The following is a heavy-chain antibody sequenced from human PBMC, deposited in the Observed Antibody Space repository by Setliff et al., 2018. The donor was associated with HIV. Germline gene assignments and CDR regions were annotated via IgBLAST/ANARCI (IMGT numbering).Heavy chain of an antibody. Sequence: SVKVSCKASGGTFSSYPISWVRQAPGQGLEWMGGIIPILGTTHYAQKFQGRVTVTADESTSTAYMQLSSLRSDDTAVYYCARGRNYDSSGYGDYYYYMDVWGEGTTVTVSS. D-gene: IGHD3-22*01. CDR2: IIPILGTT. V-gene: IGHV1-69*13. CDR3: ARGRNYDSSGYGDYYYYMDV. J-gene: IGHJ6*03. CDR1: GGTFSSYP.